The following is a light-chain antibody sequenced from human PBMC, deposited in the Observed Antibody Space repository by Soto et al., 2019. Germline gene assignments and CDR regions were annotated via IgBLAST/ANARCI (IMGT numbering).Light chain of an antibody. CDR1: SGSIASNY. V-gene: IGLV6-57*02. J-gene: IGLJ2*01. Sequence: NFMLTQPHSVSETPGKTVTISCTGSSGSIASNYVQWYQQRPGSAPTTVIYEDNQRPSGVPDRFSGSIDSSSNSASLTISGLKTEDEDDYYCQSYDSSNDVVFGGGTKRTVL. CDR2: EDN. CDR3: QSYDSSNDVV.